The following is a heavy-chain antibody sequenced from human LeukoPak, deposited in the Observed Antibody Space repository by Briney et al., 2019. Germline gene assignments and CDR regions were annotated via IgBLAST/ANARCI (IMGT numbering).Heavy chain of an antibody. V-gene: IGHV3-74*01. CDR3: ARVHYGGKMAEDYLDY. J-gene: IGHJ4*02. Sequence: GGSLRLSCAASGFTFSSYWMHWVRQAPGKGLAWVSRINSDGSSTSYADSVKGRFTISRDNAKNTLYLQMNSLRAEDTAVYYCARVHYGGKMAEDYLDYWGQGTLVTVSS. CDR2: INSDGSST. D-gene: IGHD4-23*01. CDR1: GFTFSSYW.